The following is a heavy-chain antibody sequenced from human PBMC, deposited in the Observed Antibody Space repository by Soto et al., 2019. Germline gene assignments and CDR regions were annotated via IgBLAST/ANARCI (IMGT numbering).Heavy chain of an antibody. Sequence: PGESLKISCKGSGYSFTSYWNSWVRQMPGKGLEWMGRIDPSDSYTNYSPSFQGHVTISADKSISTAYLQWSSLKASDTAMYYCATTDSSSSGLVDYWGQGTLVTVSS. V-gene: IGHV5-10-1*01. CDR1: GYSFTSYW. CDR3: ATTDSSSSGLVDY. J-gene: IGHJ4*02. CDR2: IDPSDSYT. D-gene: IGHD6-6*01.